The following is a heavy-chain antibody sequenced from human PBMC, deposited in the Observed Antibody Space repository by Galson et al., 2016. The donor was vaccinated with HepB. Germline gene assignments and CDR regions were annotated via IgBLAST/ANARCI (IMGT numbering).Heavy chain of an antibody. D-gene: IGHD5-24*01. Sequence: SCKVSGYTFTGYAVHWVQQAPGKGLQWVGLIDPEDGATIYAEKFRGRVTITADTSTVTAYMELSSLRSEDTAFYYCASRRSLDYWGQGTLVTVSS. CDR3: ASRRSLDY. J-gene: IGHJ4*02. V-gene: IGHV1-69-2*01. CDR1: GYTFTGYA. CDR2: IDPEDGAT.